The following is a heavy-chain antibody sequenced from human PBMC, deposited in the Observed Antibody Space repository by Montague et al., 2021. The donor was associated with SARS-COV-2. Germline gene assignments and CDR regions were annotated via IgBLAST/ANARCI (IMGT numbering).Heavy chain of an antibody. V-gene: IGHV3-30-3*01. CDR3: ARGTGISSGWFDY. CDR2: ISYDGGNK. CDR1: GFTFSSYA. Sequence: SLRLSCAASGFTFSSYAMHWVRQAPGKGLEWVAVISYDGGNKYYSDSVKGLFTISRDNSKNTLYLQMNSLRAEDTAVYYCARGTGISSGWFDYWGQGTLVTVSS. J-gene: IGHJ4*02. D-gene: IGHD6-19*01.